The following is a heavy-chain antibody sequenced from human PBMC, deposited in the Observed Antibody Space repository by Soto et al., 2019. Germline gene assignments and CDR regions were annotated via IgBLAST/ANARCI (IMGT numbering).Heavy chain of an antibody. J-gene: IGHJ2*01. V-gene: IGHV1-69*01. Sequence: QVQLVQSGAEVQKPGSSVKVSCKASGGTFSSYAISWVRQAPGQELEWMGGIIPIFGTANYAQKFQGRVPITADESTSTAYMELRSLRSEDTAVYYCARGLYFSDSSSWYFDLWGRGTMVTVSS. CDR3: ARGLYFSDSSSWYFDL. D-gene: IGHD3-22*01. CDR1: GGTFSSYA. CDR2: IIPIFGTA.